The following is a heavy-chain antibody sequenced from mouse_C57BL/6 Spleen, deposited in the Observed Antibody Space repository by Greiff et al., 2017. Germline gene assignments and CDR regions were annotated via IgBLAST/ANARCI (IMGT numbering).Heavy chain of an antibody. D-gene: IGHD4-1*01. Sequence: EVMLVESGEGLVKPGGSLKLSCAASGFTFSSYAMSWVRQTPETRLEWVAYISSGGDYIYYADTVKGRFTISRDNARNTLYLQMSSLKSEDTAMYYCTRESGTGYYFDYWGQGTTLTVSS. CDR3: TRESGTGYYFDY. V-gene: IGHV5-9-1*02. CDR2: ISSGGDYI. J-gene: IGHJ2*01. CDR1: GFTFSSYA.